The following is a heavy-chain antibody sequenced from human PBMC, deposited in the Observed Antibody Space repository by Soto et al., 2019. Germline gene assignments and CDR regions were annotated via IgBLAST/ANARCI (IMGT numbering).Heavy chain of an antibody. J-gene: IGHJ4*02. CDR3: ARVGVDSSGDDY. D-gene: IGHD6-19*01. CDR2: INPSGGYT. Sequence: QVQLVQSGAEVKKPGASVKVSCKASGYTFTSYYIHWVRQAPGQGLEWMGIINPSGGYTSYAQNFQGRVTMTRDTSTSTVYMKVSSLRSEDTAVYFCARVGVDSSGDDYWGQGTLVTVSS. CDR1: GYTFTSYY. V-gene: IGHV1-46*03.